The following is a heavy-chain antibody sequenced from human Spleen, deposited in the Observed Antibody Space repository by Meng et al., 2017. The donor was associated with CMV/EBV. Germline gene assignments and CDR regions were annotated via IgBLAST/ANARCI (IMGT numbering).Heavy chain of an antibody. J-gene: IGHJ5*02. D-gene: IGHD2-2*01. CDR1: GGSIISADYY. Sequence: SGGSIISADYYWNGIRQSPGKGPEWIGYIYYNGNTYYNPSLKSRLRMSVETSKNQFSLKLTSVTAADTAVYFCARSPVLPGYEFDPWGQGTLVTVSS. CDR2: IYYNGNT. V-gene: IGHV4-31*02. CDR3: ARSPVLPGYEFDP.